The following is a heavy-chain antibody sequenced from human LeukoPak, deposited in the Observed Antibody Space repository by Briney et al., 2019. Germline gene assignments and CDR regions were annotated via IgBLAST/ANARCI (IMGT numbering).Heavy chain of an antibody. CDR2: IYYSGST. V-gene: IGHV4-39*07. CDR3: ARSRWARFGDGIFDY. J-gene: IGHJ4*02. D-gene: IGHD3-10*01. CDR1: GGSISSSSYY. Sequence: PSETLSLTCTVSGGSISSSSYYWGWIRQPPGKGLEWIGSIYYSGSTYYNPSLKSRVTISVDTSKNQFSLKLSSVTAADTAVYYCARSRWARFGDGIFDYWGQGTLVTVSS.